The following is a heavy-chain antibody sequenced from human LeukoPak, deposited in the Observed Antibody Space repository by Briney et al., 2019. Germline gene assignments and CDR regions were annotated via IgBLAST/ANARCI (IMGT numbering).Heavy chain of an antibody. CDR2: MSPGGGST. J-gene: IGHJ4*02. D-gene: IGHD6-19*01. V-gene: IGHV1-46*01. CDR3: ARDQVAGTYYFDH. CDR1: GGTFSSYA. Sequence: ASVKVSCKASGGTFSSYAISWVRQAPGQGLEWMGIMSPGGGSTSYPQKFQGRVTMTRDTSTSTVSMELSSLRSEDTAVYYCARDQVAGTYYFDHWGQGTLITVSS.